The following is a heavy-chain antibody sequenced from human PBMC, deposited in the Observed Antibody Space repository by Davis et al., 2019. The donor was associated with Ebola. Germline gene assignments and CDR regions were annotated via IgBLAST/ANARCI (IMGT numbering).Heavy chain of an antibody. Sequence: ASVKVSCKASGYTFTSYGISWVRQAPGQGLEWMGWISAYNGNTNYAQKLQGRVTMTTDTSTGTAYMELRSLKSDDTAVYYCATTATLTTFDYWGQGTLVTVSS. D-gene: IGHD1-1*01. CDR3: ATTATLTTFDY. CDR2: ISAYNGNT. CDR1: GYTFTSYG. V-gene: IGHV1-18*01. J-gene: IGHJ4*02.